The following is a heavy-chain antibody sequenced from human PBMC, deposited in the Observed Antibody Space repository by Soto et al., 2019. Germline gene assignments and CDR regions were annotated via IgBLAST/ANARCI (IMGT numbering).Heavy chain of an antibody. J-gene: IGHJ1*01. D-gene: IGHD6-13*01. Sequence: QLQLQESGPGLVKPSETLSLTCTVSGGSISSSSYYWGWIRQPPGKGLEWIGSIYYSGSTYYNPSLKSRVTISVDTSKNQFSLKLSSVTAADTAVYYCARHLPQQLDPGYFQHWGQGTLVTVSS. CDR2: IYYSGST. V-gene: IGHV4-39*01. CDR1: GGSISSSSYY. CDR3: ARHLPQQLDPGYFQH.